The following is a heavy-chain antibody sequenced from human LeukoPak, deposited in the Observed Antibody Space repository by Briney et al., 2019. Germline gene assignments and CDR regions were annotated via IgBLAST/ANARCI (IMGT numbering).Heavy chain of an antibody. CDR1: GGSFSTYA. CDR3: AREGSGTSSPMAY. D-gene: IGHD1-14*01. Sequence: ASVKVSCEASGGSFSTYAVSWVRQAPGQGLEWMGRIYPMLGVDNYAQRFQGRVTITTDKSTGTAYMELNSLTSEDTAVYYRAREGSGTSSPMAYWGQGTLVTVSS. J-gene: IGHJ4*02. V-gene: IGHV1-69*04. CDR2: IYPMLGVD.